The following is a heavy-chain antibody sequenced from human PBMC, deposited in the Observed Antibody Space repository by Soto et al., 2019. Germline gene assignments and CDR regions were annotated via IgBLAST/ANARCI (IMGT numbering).Heavy chain of an antibody. CDR3: ARDRPRGHYGSGSSNYYGMDV. D-gene: IGHD3-10*01. CDR2: IIPIFGTA. V-gene: IGHV1-69*06. J-gene: IGHJ6*02. CDR1: GGTFSSYA. Sequence: SVKVSCKASGGTFSSYAISWVRQAPGQGLEWMGGIIPIFGTANYAQKFQGRVTITADKSTSTAYMELSSLRSEDTAVYYCARDRPRGHYGSGSSNYYGMDVWGQGTTVTVSS.